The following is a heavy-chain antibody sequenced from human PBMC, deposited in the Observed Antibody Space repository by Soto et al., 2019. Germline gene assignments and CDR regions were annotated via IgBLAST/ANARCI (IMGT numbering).Heavy chain of an antibody. CDR3: ARYPYTSYCSDGSCSYDAFDI. J-gene: IGHJ3*02. V-gene: IGHV1-8*01. CDR2: MNPNSGNT. Sequence: QVQMVQSGAEVKKPGASVKVSCRASGYSFTSYDVNWVRQATGQGLEWMGWMNPNSGNTAFAQKFQGRVNMTRDTPISTAYMELSGLRSEDTAVYYCARYPYTSYCSDGSCSYDAFDIWGQGTVVTVSS. CDR1: GYSFTSYD. D-gene: IGHD2-15*01.